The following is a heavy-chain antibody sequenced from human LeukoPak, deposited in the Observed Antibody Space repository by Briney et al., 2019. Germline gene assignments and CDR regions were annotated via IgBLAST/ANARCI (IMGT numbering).Heavy chain of an antibody. CDR3: AKSQRAQSSGWHGGGY. CDR2: ISGSGGST. J-gene: IGHJ4*02. V-gene: IGHV3-23*01. CDR1: GFTFSSYR. D-gene: IGHD6-19*01. Sequence: GGSLRLSCAASGFTFSSYRMNWVRQAPGKGLEWVSAISGSGGSTYYADSVKGRFTISRDNSKNTLYLQMNSLRAEDTAVYYCAKSQRAQSSGWHGGGYWGQGTLVTVSS.